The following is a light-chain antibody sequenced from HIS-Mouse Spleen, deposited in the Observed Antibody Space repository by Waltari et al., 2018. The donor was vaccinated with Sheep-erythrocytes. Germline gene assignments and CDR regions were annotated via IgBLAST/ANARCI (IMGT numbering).Light chain of an antibody. J-gene: IGLJ3*02. Sequence: QSALTQPPSASGSPGQAVTISCTGTSSDVGGYNYCPWYQQHPGKAPKPMIYEVSKRPSGVPDRFSGSKSGNTASLTVSGLQAEDEADYYCSSYAGSNNWVFGGGTKLTVL. CDR2: EVS. CDR3: SSYAGSNNWV. CDR1: SSDVGGYNY. V-gene: IGLV2-8*01.